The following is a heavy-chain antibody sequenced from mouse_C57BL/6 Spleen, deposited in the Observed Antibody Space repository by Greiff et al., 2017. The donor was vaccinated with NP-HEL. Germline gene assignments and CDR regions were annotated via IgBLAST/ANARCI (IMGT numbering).Heavy chain of an antibody. CDR3: ARDPYGNFDY. Sequence: EVNVVESGGDLVKPGGSLKLSCAASGFTFSSYGMSWVRQTPDKRLEWVATISSGGSYTYYPDSVKGRFTISRDNAKNTLYLQMSSLKSEDTAMYYCARDPYGNFDYWGQGTTLTVSS. J-gene: IGHJ2*01. V-gene: IGHV5-6*01. CDR2: ISSGGSYT. D-gene: IGHD2-1*01. CDR1: GFTFSSYG.